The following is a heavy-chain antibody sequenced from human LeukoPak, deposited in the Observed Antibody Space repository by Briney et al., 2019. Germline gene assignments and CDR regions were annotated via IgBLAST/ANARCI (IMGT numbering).Heavy chain of an antibody. V-gene: IGHV3-23*01. CDR3: ARDRQWLVNFDY. CDR2: ISGSGGST. D-gene: IGHD6-19*01. J-gene: IGHJ4*02. Sequence: GGSLRLSCAASGFTFSSYAMSWVRQAPGKGLEWVSAISGSGGSTYYADSVKGRFTISRDNSKNTLYLQMNSLRAEDTAVYYCARDRQWLVNFDYWGQGTLVTVSS. CDR1: GFTFSSYA.